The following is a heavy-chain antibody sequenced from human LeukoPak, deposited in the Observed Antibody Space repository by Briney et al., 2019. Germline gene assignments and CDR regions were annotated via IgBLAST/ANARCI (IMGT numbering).Heavy chain of an antibody. Sequence: SETLSLTCAVSGVSFNDYYWSWVRQTPGRGLEWIGEINHSGYTNDSPSLKSRVTLSIDTSRMQFSLNLRSVTVADTGIYYCTRMTTGHDYWGQGTLVTVSS. CDR3: TRMTTGHDY. V-gene: IGHV4-34*01. CDR1: GVSFNDYY. D-gene: IGHD4-17*01. J-gene: IGHJ4*02. CDR2: INHSGYT.